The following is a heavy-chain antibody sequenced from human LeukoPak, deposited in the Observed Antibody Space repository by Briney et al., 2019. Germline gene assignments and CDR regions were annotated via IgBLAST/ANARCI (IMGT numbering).Heavy chain of an antibody. CDR2: ISGSGGST. V-gene: IGHV3-23*01. J-gene: IGHJ4*02. D-gene: IGHD2-2*01. CDR3: AKVPKGGIVVVPAAYFDY. CDR1: GFTFSSYA. Sequence: GGSLRLSCAASGFTFSSYAMSWVRQAPGKGLEWVSAISGSGGSTYYADSVKGRFTISRDNSKNTLYLQMNSLRAEDTAVYYCAKVPKGGIVVVPAAYFDYWGQGTLVTVSS.